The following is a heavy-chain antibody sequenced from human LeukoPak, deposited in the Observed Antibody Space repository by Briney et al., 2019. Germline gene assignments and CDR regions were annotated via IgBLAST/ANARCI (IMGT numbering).Heavy chain of an antibody. CDR3: ARHFDAFDI. Sequence: SEILSLTCTVSGGSFSGYYWSWIRQPPGKGLEWIGFIYYSGNTNYNPSLKSRVAISLATSKNQFSLTLSSVTAADTAVYYCARHFDAFDIWGPGTMVTVSS. CDR1: GGSFSGYY. CDR2: IYYSGNT. J-gene: IGHJ3*02. V-gene: IGHV4-59*08.